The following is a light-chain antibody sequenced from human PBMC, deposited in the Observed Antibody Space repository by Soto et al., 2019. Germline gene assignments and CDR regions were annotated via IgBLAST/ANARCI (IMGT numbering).Light chain of an antibody. Sequence: DIQMTQSPSSLSASVGDRVTITCRASQGISNYLAWYQQKSGKVPKLLIYAASTLQSGVPSRFSGSGSETDFTLTISSLQPEDVATYYCQKYNSAPTWTLGQGTKVEIK. J-gene: IGKJ1*01. CDR1: QGISNY. CDR3: QKYNSAPTWT. V-gene: IGKV1-27*01. CDR2: AAS.